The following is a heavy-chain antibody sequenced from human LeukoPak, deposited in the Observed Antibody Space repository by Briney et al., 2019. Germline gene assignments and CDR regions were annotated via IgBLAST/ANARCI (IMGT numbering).Heavy chain of an antibody. CDR1: GFTFSSYG. CDR3: ARSSSGWYDYFDY. D-gene: IGHD6-19*01. CDR2: IWYDGTNK. J-gene: IGHJ4*01. Sequence: GGSLRLSCSASGFTFSSYGMNWVRQAPGKGLEWLAVIWYDGTNKYYADSVKGRFTISRDNSKNTLYLQMNNLRAEDTAVYYCARSSSGWYDYFDYWGHGTLVTVSS. V-gene: IGHV3-33*08.